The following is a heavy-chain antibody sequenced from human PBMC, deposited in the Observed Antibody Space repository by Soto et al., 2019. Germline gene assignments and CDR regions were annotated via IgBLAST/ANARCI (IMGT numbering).Heavy chain of an antibody. CDR3: AMVTPYSYYGMDV. Sequence: EVQLVESGGGLIQPGGSLRLSCAASGFTVSSNYMSWVRQAPGKGLEWVSVIYSGGSTYYADSVKGRFTISRDNSKNTLYLQMNSLRAEDTAVYYCAMVTPYSYYGMDVWGQGTTVTVSS. CDR1: GFTVSSNY. D-gene: IGHD4-4*01. J-gene: IGHJ6*02. CDR2: IYSGGST. V-gene: IGHV3-53*01.